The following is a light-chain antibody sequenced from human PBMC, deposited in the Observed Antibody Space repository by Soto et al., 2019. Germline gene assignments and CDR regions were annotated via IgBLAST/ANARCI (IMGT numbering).Light chain of an antibody. CDR1: QGISNY. CDR2: AAS. CDR3: QKYNSALIT. V-gene: IGKV1-27*01. J-gene: IGKJ5*01. Sequence: DIQMTQSPSSLSASVGDRVTITCRASQGISNYLAWYQQKPGKVPKLLIYAASTLQSGVPSRFSGSGSGTEFTLTIRSLQPEDVATYYCQKYNSALITFGQGTRLEIK.